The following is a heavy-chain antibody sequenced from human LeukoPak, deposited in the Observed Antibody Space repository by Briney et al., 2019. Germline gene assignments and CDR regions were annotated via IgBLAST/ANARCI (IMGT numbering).Heavy chain of an antibody. CDR2: IYYSGTT. D-gene: IGHD6-6*01. J-gene: IGHJ6*03. CDR1: GDSISSNTYY. CDR3: ARGIGIAARPNYLDV. Sequence: SETLSLTCTVSGDSISSNTYYWGWIRQPPGKGLEWIGSIYYSGTTYYNPSLESRVTISVDTSKNQFSLKLSSVTAADTAVYYCARGIGIAARPNYLDVWGKGTTVTVSS. V-gene: IGHV4-39*07.